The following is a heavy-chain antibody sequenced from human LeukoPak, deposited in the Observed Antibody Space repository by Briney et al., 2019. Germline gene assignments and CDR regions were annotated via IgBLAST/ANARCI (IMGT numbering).Heavy chain of an antibody. V-gene: IGHV4-59*08. CDR1: GGSISSYY. CDR3: ARHAGIYYFDY. Sequence: PSETLSLTRTVSGGSISSYYWSWIRQPPGKGLEWIGYIYYSGSTNYNPSLKSRVTISVDTSKNQFSLKLSSVTAADTAVYYCARHAGIYYFDYWGQGTLVTVSS. D-gene: IGHD1-26*01. J-gene: IGHJ4*02. CDR2: IYYSGST.